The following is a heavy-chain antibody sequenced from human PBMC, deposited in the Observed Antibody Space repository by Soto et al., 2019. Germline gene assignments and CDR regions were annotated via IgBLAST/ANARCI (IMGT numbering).Heavy chain of an antibody. V-gene: IGHV4-31*03. Sequence: QVQLQESGPGLVKPSQTLSLTCTVSGGSISSGGYYWSWIRQHPGKGLEWIGYIYYSGSTYYNPSLKSRVTRSVDTSKNQFSLKLSSVTAADTAVYYCARETAAGYNWFDPWGQGTLVTVSS. CDR1: GGSISSGGYY. J-gene: IGHJ5*02. D-gene: IGHD6-13*01. CDR2: IYYSGST. CDR3: ARETAAGYNWFDP.